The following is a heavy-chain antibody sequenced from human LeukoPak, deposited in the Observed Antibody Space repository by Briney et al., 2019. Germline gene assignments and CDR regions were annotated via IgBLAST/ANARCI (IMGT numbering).Heavy chain of an antibody. J-gene: IGHJ6*02. CDR2: ISYDGSNK. V-gene: IGHV3-30-3*01. CDR3: AREPQDIVVVPAAPSDYGMDV. D-gene: IGHD2-2*01. CDR1: GFTFSSYA. Sequence: PGRSLRLSCAASGFTFSSYAMYWVRQAPGKGLEWVAVISYDGSNKYYADSVKGRFTISRDNSKNTLYLQMNILRAEDTAVYYCAREPQDIVVVPAAPSDYGMDVWGQGTTVTVSS.